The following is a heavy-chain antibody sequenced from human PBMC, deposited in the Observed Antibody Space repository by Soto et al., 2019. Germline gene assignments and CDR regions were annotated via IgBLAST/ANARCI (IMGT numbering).Heavy chain of an antibody. J-gene: IGHJ6*02. D-gene: IGHD6-13*01. CDR3: ARLHAPYSSSWYRPGYYGMDV. CDR1: GGSISSGDYY. Sequence: SETLSLTCTVSGGSISSGDYYWSWIRQPPGKGLEWIGYIYYSGSTYYNPSLKSRVTISVDTSKNQFSLKLSSVTAADTAVYYCARLHAPYSSSWYRPGYYGMDVWGQGTTVTVSS. V-gene: IGHV4-30-4*01. CDR2: IYYSGST.